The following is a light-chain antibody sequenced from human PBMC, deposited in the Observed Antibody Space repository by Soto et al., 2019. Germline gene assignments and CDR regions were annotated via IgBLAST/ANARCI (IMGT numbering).Light chain of an antibody. CDR1: SSDVGSYNL. Sequence: QSVLTQPASVSGSPGQSITISCTGTSSDVGSYNLVSWYQQHPGKAPKLMIYEGSKRPSGVSNRFSGSKSGNTASLTISGLQAEDEADYYCCSYAGSSTYVFGNWTKLTVL. CDR3: CSYAGSSTYV. J-gene: IGLJ1*01. CDR2: EGS. V-gene: IGLV2-23*01.